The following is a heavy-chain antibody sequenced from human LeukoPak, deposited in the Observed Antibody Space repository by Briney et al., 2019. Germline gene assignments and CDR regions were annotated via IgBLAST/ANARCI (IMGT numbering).Heavy chain of an antibody. CDR1: GGSISSYY. CDR3: ARDRRTIPGYGYYNMDV. D-gene: IGHD5-12*01. J-gene: IGHJ6*03. V-gene: IGHV4-59*01. Sequence: PSETLSLTCTVSGGSISSYYWSWIRQPPGKGLEWIGYIYYSGSTDYNPSLKSRVTISVDTSKNQFSLKLSSVTAADTAAYYCARDRRTIPGYGYYNMDVRGKGTTVTVSS. CDR2: IYYSGST.